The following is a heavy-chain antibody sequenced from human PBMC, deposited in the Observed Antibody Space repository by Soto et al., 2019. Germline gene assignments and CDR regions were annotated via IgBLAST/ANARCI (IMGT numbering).Heavy chain of an antibody. CDR1: GGSFSGYY. J-gene: IGHJ4*02. D-gene: IGHD2-15*01. CDR3: ARGQGGPRLGF. V-gene: IGHV4-34*01. CDR2: ISYERST. Sequence: QVQLQQWGAGPLKPSETLSLICAVYGGSFSGYYWTWIRQPPGKGLEWIGEISYERSTYYNPSLKSPVTMSVDTANNHFSLKMTSVTAADPAVYYCARGQGGPRLGFWGEGTLVTVSS.